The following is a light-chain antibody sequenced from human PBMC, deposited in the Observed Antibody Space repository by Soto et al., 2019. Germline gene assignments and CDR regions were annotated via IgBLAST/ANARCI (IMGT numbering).Light chain of an antibody. CDR3: QQSYSTPYT. CDR1: QSISSY. Sequence: DIQMTQSPSSLSASVGDRVTITCRASQSISSYLNWYQQKPGKAPKLLIYAASSLHSGVPSRFSGSGSATDFTLTISSRQPEDFATYYCQQSYSTPYTFGQGNKLEIK. J-gene: IGKJ2*01. CDR2: AAS. V-gene: IGKV1-39*01.